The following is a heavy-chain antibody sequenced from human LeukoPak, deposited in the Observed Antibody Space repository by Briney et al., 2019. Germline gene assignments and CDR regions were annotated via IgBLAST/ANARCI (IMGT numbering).Heavy chain of an antibody. D-gene: IGHD6-19*01. CDR3: AKDLYSSGFDY. Sequence: GRSLRLSCAASGFTFSSYGMHWVRQAPGKGLEWVAVISYDGSNKYYADSVKGRFTISRDNSKNTLYLQMDSLRAEDTAVYYCAKDLYSSGFDYWGQGTLVTVSS. J-gene: IGHJ4*02. V-gene: IGHV3-30*18. CDR1: GFTFSSYG. CDR2: ISYDGSNK.